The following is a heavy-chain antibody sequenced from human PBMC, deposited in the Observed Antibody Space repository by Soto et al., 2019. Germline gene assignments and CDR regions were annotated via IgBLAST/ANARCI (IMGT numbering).Heavy chain of an antibody. CDR1: GGSISSYY. J-gene: IGHJ5*02. V-gene: IGHV4-59*01. CDR2: IYYSGST. Sequence: QVQLQESGPGLVKPSETLSLTCTVSGGSISSYYWSWIRQPPGKGLEWIGYIYYSGSTNYNPSLKSRVTISVDTSKNQFSLKLSSVTAADTVVYYCARGRLRFLEFDPWGQGTLVTVSS. D-gene: IGHD3-3*01. CDR3: ARGRLRFLEFDP.